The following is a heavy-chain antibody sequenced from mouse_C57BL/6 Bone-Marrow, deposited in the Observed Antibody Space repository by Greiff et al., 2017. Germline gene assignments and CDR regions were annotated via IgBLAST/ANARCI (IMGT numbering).Heavy chain of an antibody. CDR2: ISNGGGST. Sequence: EVKLVESGGGLVQPGGSPKLSCAASGFTFSDYYMYWVRQTPEKRLEWVAYISNGGGSTYYPDTVKGRFTISRDNAKNTLYLQMSRLKSEDTAMYYCAREGRWFPWFAYWGQGTLVTVSA. CDR3: AREGRWFPWFAY. V-gene: IGHV5-12*01. CDR1: GFTFSDYY. D-gene: IGHD2-3*01. J-gene: IGHJ3*01.